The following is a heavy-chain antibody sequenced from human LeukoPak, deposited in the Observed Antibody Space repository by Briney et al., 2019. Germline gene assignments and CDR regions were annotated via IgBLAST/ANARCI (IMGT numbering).Heavy chain of an antibody. CDR3: ATVSIVVVPAARQYYYYYYGMDV. CDR1: GYTLTELS. Sequence: ASVKVSCKVSGYTLTELSMHWVRRAPGKGLEWMGGFDPEDGETIYAQKFQGRVTMTEDTSTDTACMELSSLRSEDTAVYYCATVSIVVVPAARQYYYYYYGMDVWGQGTTVTVSS. V-gene: IGHV1-24*01. D-gene: IGHD2-2*01. J-gene: IGHJ6*02. CDR2: FDPEDGET.